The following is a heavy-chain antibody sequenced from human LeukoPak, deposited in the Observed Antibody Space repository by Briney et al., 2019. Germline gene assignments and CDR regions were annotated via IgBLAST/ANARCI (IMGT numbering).Heavy chain of an antibody. CDR2: IYHNGRT. CDR3: ARRRAQSSGPSFYYFYMDV. CDR1: GVSISGYY. V-gene: IGHV4-59*01. D-gene: IGHD1-26*01. Sequence: RPAEPLSLTCRVSGVSISGYYWSWIGRLPGERLGWIGYIYHNGRTTYNPSLESRVTISLDTSKDQLSLNLRFVTAADTALYFCARRRAQSSGPSFYYFYMDVWGKGTTVTVS. J-gene: IGHJ6*03.